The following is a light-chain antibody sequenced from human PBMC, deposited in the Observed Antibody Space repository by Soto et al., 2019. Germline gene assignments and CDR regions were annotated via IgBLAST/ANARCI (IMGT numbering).Light chain of an antibody. Sequence: QSALTQPASVSGSPGQSIAISCTGTRSDVCAYNYVSWYQQHPGKAPKLMISEFTNRPSGVSDRFSGSKSGNTASLTISGLQAEDEADYYCSSFTSSFTFVFATGTKLTVL. CDR1: RSDVCAYNY. CDR3: SSFTSSFTFV. CDR2: EFT. V-gene: IGLV2-14*01. J-gene: IGLJ1*01.